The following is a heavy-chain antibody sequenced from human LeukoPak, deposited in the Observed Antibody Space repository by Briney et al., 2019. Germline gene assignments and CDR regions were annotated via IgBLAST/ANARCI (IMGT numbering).Heavy chain of an antibody. CDR1: GYTFTSYG. CDR3: ARNPPYYYGSGSYYGGFDY. CDR2: ISAYNGNT. J-gene: IGHJ4*02. V-gene: IGHV1-18*04. D-gene: IGHD3-10*01. Sequence: GASVKVSCKASGYTFTSYGISWVRQAPGQGLEWMGWISAYNGNTNYAQKLQGRVTMTTDTSTSTAYMELRSLRSDDTAVYYCARNPPYYYGSGSYYGGFDYWGQGTLVTASS.